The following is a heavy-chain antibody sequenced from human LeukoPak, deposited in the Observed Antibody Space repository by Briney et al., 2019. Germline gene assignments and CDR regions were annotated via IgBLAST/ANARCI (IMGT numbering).Heavy chain of an antibody. CDR2: IIPIFGTA. V-gene: IGHV1-69*13. CDR1: GGTFSSYA. CDR3: ARSVVVVAATPGYYFDY. Sequence: ASVKVSCEASGGTFSSYAISWVRRAPGQGLEWMGGIIPIFGTANYAQKFQGRVTITADESTSTAYMELSSLRSEDTAVYYCARSVVVVAATPGYYFDYWGQGTLVTVSS. D-gene: IGHD2-15*01. J-gene: IGHJ4*02.